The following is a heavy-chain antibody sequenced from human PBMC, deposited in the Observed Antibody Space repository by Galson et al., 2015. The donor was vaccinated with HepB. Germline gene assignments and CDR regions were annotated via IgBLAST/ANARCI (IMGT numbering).Heavy chain of an antibody. D-gene: IGHD4-17*01. CDR2: IGSSSSTI. V-gene: IGHV3-48*02. J-gene: IGHJ3*02. CDR3: ARTGDYMGRTFDI. CDR1: GFTFSSYS. Sequence: SLRLSCAASGFTFSSYSINWVRQAPGKGLEWVSYIGSSSSTIYYADSVKGRFTISRDNAKNSLYLQMNSLRDEDTAVYYCARTGDYMGRTFDIWGQGTMVTVSS.